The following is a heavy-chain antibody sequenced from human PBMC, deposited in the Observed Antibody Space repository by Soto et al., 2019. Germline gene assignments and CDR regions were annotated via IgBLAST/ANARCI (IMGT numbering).Heavy chain of an antibody. J-gene: IGHJ6*02. Sequence: SETLSLTCTVSGGSISSSSYYWGWIRQPPGKGLEWIGSIYYSGSTYYNPSLKSQVTISVDTSKNQFSLKLSSVTAADTAVYYCARIGYFDWLLYETDYYYGMDVWGQGTTVTVSS. D-gene: IGHD3-9*01. CDR1: GGSISSSSYY. CDR3: ARIGYFDWLLYETDYYYGMDV. CDR2: IYYSGST. V-gene: IGHV4-39*01.